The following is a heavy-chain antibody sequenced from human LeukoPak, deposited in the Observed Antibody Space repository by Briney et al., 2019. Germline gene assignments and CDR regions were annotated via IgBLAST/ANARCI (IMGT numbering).Heavy chain of an antibody. CDR3: ARLGGGTSSLLWFGELFDY. Sequence: DSDTRYSPSFQGQVTISADKSISPAYLQWSSLKASDPAMYYCARLGGGTSSLLWFGELFDYWGQGTLVTVSS. CDR2: DSDT. J-gene: IGHJ4*02. V-gene: IGHV5-51*01. D-gene: IGHD3-10*01.